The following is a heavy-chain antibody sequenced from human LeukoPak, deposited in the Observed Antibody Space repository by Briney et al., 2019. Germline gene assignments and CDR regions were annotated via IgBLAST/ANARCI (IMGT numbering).Heavy chain of an antibody. D-gene: IGHD3-3*01. CDR1: GFALKSYS. CDR3: ASGYYDFWSGYPQVDFQH. V-gene: IGHV3-21*01. J-gene: IGHJ1*01. CDR2: ISSTSAYI. Sequence: TPGGSLRLSCAGSGFALKSYSLSWVRQAPGKGLEWVSSISSTSAYIYYADSVKGRFTISRDNAKNSLYLQMNSLRAEDTAVYYCASGYYDFWSGYPQVDFQHWGQGTLVTVSS.